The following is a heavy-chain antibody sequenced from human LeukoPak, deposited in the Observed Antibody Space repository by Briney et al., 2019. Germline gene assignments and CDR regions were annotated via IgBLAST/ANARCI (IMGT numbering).Heavy chain of an antibody. CDR3: ATSRRNYYDGSGYYELFDY. D-gene: IGHD3-22*01. V-gene: IGHV1-8*02. J-gene: IGHJ4*02. CDR2: MNPNSGNT. CDR1: GYTFTSYD. Sequence: ASVKVSCKASGYTFTSYDINWVRQATGQGLEWMGWMNPNSGNTGYAQKVQGRVTMTRDTSITTAYMELSRLRADDTAVYYCATSRRNYYDGSGYYELFDYWGQGSLVTVSS.